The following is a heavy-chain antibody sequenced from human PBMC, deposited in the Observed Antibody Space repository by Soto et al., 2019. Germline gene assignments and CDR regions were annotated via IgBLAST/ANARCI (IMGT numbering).Heavy chain of an antibody. CDR2: IHYNGST. V-gene: IGHV4-39*01. CDR3: ARGHCSATNRFYEILDS. D-gene: IGHD2-8*02. J-gene: IGHJ4*02. CDR1: GGSISSSSYY. Sequence: SETLSLTCTVSGGSISSSSYYWGWIRQPPGNGLEWIGNIHYNGSTYYNPSLRSRVTISVDTSKNQFSLRLTSVTAADTAVYYCARGHCSATNRFYEILDSWGQGALVTVSS.